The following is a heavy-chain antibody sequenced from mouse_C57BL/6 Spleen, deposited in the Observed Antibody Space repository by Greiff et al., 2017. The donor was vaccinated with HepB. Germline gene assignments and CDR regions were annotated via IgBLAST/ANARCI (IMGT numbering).Heavy chain of an antibody. CDR2: IDPSDSYT. CDR3: AREVTGEDYYAMDY. Sequence: VQLQQPGAELVMPGASVTLSCKASGYTFTSYWMHWVKQRPGQGLEWIGEIDPSDSYTNYNQKFKGKSTLTVGKSSSTAYMQLSSLTSEDSAVYYCAREVTGEDYYAMDYWGQGTSVNVSS. V-gene: IGHV1-69*01. D-gene: IGHD2-13*01. J-gene: IGHJ4*01. CDR1: GYTFTSYW.